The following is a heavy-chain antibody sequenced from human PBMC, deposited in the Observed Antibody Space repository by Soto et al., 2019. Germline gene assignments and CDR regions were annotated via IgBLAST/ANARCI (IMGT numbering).Heavy chain of an antibody. CDR3: TTVTYSSDGLDY. V-gene: IGHV3-15*01. CDR2: IKSKTDGGTT. Sequence: EVQVVESGGGLAKPGGSLRLSCAASGFTFSNAWMSWVLQAPGKGLEWVGRIKSKTDGGTTDYAAPVKGRFTISRDDSKNTLYLQMNSLKTEDTAVYYCTTVTYSSDGLDYWGQGTLVTVSA. D-gene: IGHD2-15*01. J-gene: IGHJ4*02. CDR1: GFTFSNAW.